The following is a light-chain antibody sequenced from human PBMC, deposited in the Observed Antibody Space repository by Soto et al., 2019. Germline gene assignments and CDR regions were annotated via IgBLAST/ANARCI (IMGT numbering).Light chain of an antibody. V-gene: IGLV2-14*03. CDR1: GYDVGGYDY. Sequence: QSALTQPASVSGSPGQSITISCTGTGYDVGGYDYVSWYQQLPGKAPKLLISGVSDRPSGVSDRFSGSKSGNTASLTISGLQAEDEAHYYCGSYTSTITRVFGGGTKLTVL. CDR3: GSYTSTITRV. CDR2: GVS. J-gene: IGLJ3*02.